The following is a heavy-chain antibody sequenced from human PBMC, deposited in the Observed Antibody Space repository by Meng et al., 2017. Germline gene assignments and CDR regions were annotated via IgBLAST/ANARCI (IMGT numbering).Heavy chain of an antibody. CDR3: ARFPKLYCSGGSCYLSAFDI. J-gene: IGHJ3*02. CDR1: GGSISSSSYY. D-gene: IGHD2-15*01. Sequence: SETLSLTCTVSGGSISSSSYYWGWIRQPPGKGLEWIGSIYYSGSTYYNPSLKSRVTISVDTSKNQFSLKLSSVTAADTAVYYCARFPKLYCSGGSCYLSAFDIWGQGTMVTVSS. CDR2: IYYSGST. V-gene: IGHV4-39*07.